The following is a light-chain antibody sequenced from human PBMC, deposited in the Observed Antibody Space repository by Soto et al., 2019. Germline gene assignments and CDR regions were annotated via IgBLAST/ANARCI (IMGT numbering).Light chain of an antibody. Sequence: VLTQPAPMCGSPGQPIDNYCPGTSSHVGNYNFVSWYQQHPGKAPKLMIYDVSNRPSGIANRFSGSKSGNTASLTISGLQAEDEADYYCCSYTTSSTYVFGTGTKVTGL. CDR2: DVS. J-gene: IGLJ1*01. CDR3: CSYTTSSTYV. V-gene: IGLV2-14*03. CDR1: SSHVGNYNF.